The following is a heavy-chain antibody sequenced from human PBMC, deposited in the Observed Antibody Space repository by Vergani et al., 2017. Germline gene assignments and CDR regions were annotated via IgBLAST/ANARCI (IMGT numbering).Heavy chain of an antibody. D-gene: IGHD6-25*01. Sequence: QVQLQESGPGVVKPSQTLSLTCAVPGGSISSGDHCWTWIRQRPGKGLEWIGYIFYSGTTYDNPSLRSRLTISVDTSQNQFSLKLRAVTAADTAVYYCARVDTQVPATSHFYDMDVWGKGTTVVVSS. CDR3: ARVDTQVPATSHFYDMDV. CDR1: GGSISSGDHC. J-gene: IGHJ6*03. CDR2: IFYSGTT. V-gene: IGHV4-31*11.